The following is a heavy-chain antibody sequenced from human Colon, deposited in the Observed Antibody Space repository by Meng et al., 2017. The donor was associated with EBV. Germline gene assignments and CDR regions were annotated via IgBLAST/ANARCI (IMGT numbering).Heavy chain of an antibody. CDR3: SRGVDSYKLGNL. V-gene: IGHV4-34*02. D-gene: IGHD7-27*01. Sequence: QVQLPQWGAGLLKPSATLSLTCVVYGGSLSDYYCSWIRQSPGRGLEWIGEIHPSGSIFYNPSLQSRVTISVDTSKNQFSLNLNSVTAADTAVYFCSRGVDSYKLGNLWGRGTLVTVSS. J-gene: IGHJ2*01. CDR1: GGSLSDYY. CDR2: IHPSGSI.